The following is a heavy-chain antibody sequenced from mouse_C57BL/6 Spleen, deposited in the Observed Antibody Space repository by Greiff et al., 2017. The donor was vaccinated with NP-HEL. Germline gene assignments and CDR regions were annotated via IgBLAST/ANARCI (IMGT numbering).Heavy chain of an antibody. CDR3: TRDNYGSYAMDY. J-gene: IGHJ4*01. Sequence: EVKLMESGEGLVKPGGSLKLSCAASGFTFSSYAMSWVRQTPEKRLEWVAYISSGGDYIYYADTVKGRFTISRDNARNTLYLQMSSLKSEDTAMYYCTRDNYGSYAMDYWGQGTSVTVSS. V-gene: IGHV5-9-1*02. CDR1: GFTFSSYA. D-gene: IGHD1-1*01. CDR2: ISSGGDYI.